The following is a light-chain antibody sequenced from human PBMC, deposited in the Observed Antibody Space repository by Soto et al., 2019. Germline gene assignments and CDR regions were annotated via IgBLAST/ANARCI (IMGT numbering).Light chain of an antibody. V-gene: IGKV1-5*01. CDR2: DAS. J-gene: IGKJ1*01. CDR3: QQYNTYPRT. CDR1: QGISSW. Sequence: IRMTQSPSSLSASTGDRVTITCRASQGISSWLAWYQQKPGKVPKLLIDDASSLESGVPSRFSGSGSGTEFTLTISSLQPDDFATYYCQQYNTYPRTFGQGTKVDIK.